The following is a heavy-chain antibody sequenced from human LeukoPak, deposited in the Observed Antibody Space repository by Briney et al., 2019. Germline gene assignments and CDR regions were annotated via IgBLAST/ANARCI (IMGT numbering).Heavy chain of an antibody. CDR3: AMDDSSGYYSSYFDY. V-gene: IGHV3-53*01. J-gene: IGHJ4*02. Sequence: GGSLRLSCAASGFTVSSYYMSWVRQAPEKGLEWISVIYSGSNTYYADSVKGRFTISRDNSKNTLYLQMNSLRAEDTAVYYCAMDDSSGYYSSYFDYWGQGTLVTVSS. CDR2: IYSGSNT. CDR1: GFTVSSYY. D-gene: IGHD3-22*01.